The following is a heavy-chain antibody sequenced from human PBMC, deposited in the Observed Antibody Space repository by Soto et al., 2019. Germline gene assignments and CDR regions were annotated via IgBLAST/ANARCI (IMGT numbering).Heavy chain of an antibody. CDR3: ATRKPLDCSGYLEDY. V-gene: IGHV3-21*01. CDR2: ISSSSSYI. D-gene: IGHD3-22*01. CDR1: GFTFSSYS. J-gene: IGHJ4*02. Sequence: EVQLVESGGGLVKPGGSLRLSCAASGFTFSSYSMNWVRQAPGKGLEWVSSISSSSSYIYYADSVKGRFTISRDNAKNSLYLQMNSLRAEETAVYYCATRKPLDCSGYLEDYWGQGTLVTVSS.